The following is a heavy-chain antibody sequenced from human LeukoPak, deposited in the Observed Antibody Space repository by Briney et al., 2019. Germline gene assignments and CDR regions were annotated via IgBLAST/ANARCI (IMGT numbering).Heavy chain of an antibody. J-gene: IGHJ5*02. V-gene: IGHV1-46*01. CDR3: ARRLRWSENWFDP. CDR1: RYTFTSHY. D-gene: IGHD4-23*01. CDR2: INPSGGST. Sequence: GASVKVSCKASRYTFTSHYMHWVRQAPGQGLEWMGIINPSGGSTSYAQKFQGRVTMTRDMSTSTVYMELSSLRSEDTAVYYCARRLRWSENWFDPWGQGTLVTVSS.